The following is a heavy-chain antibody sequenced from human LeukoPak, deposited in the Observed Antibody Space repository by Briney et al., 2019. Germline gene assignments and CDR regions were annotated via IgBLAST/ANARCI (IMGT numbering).Heavy chain of an antibody. CDR1: GFTFSSYA. CDR2: ISGSGGAT. CDR3: AKFLTSSFSSWFDP. V-gene: IGHV3-23*01. D-gene: IGHD6-13*01. Sequence: PGGSQRLSCAASGFTFSSYAVSCVRQAPGKGLEWVSVISGSGGATYYADSVKGRFTISRDNSKNTLYLQMNSLRAEDTAVYYCAKFLTSSFSSWFDPWGQGTLVTVSS. J-gene: IGHJ5*02.